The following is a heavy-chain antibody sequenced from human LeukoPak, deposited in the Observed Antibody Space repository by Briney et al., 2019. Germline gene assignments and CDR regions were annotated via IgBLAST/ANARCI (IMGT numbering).Heavy chain of an antibody. CDR3: ARVSGYDWESFYDY. J-gene: IGHJ4*02. Sequence: SETLSLTCAVYGGSFSTYYWSWIRQPPRKGLEWIAYIYYSGSTNCNPSLKSRVTISVDTSKKQFSLKLRSVTAADTAVYYCARVSGYDWESFYDYWGQGTLVTVSS. D-gene: IGHD5-12*01. V-gene: IGHV4-59*01. CDR1: GGSFSTYY. CDR2: IYYSGST.